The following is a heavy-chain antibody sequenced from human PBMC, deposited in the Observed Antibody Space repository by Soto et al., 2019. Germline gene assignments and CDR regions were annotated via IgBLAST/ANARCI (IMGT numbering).Heavy chain of an antibody. D-gene: IGHD6-13*01. CDR1: GFSLSTSVVG. CDR3: ANSYSSSWYDWFDP. CDR2: IYWDDDK. J-gene: IGHJ5*02. Sequence: QITLKESGPTLVKPTQTLTLTCTFSGFSLSTSVVGVGWIRQPPGKALEWLALIYWDDDKRYSPSLKSRLTSTKDTSKNQVVLTMTNMDPVDTATYYCANSYSSSWYDWFDPWGQVTLVTVSS. V-gene: IGHV2-5*02.